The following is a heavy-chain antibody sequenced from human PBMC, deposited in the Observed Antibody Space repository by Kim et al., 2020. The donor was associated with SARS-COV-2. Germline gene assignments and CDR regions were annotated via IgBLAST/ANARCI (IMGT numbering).Heavy chain of an antibody. CDR2: ISYDGSNK. Sequence: GGSLRLSCAASGFTFSSYAMHWVRQAPGKGLEWVAVISYDGSNKYYADSVKGRFTISRDNSKNTLYLQMNSLRAEDTAVYYCARGDGYNTYFDLWGRGTL. J-gene: IGHJ2*01. D-gene: IGHD5-12*01. CDR3: ARGDGYNTYFDL. V-gene: IGHV3-30*04. CDR1: GFTFSSYA.